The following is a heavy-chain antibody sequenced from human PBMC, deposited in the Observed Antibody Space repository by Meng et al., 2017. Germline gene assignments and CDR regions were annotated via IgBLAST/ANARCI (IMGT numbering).Heavy chain of an antibody. J-gene: IGHJ1*01. D-gene: IGHD6-19*01. CDR1: GFSLSTSGVG. V-gene: IGHV2-5*02. Sequence: QITLKESGPTLVKPTQTLTLTCTFSGFSLSTSGVGVGWIRQPPGKALEWLALIYWDDDKRYSPSLKSRLTITKDTSKNQVVLTMTNMDPVDTATYYCAQAYSSGWHLYFQHWGQGTLVTVSS. CDR2: IYWDDDK. CDR3: AQAYSSGWHLYFQH.